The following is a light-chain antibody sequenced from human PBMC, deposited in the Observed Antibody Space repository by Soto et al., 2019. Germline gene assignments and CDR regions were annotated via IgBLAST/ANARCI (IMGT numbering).Light chain of an antibody. J-gene: IGLJ1*01. CDR1: SSNIGAGYE. Sequence: QSVLTQPPSVSEAPGQRVTISCTGSSSNIGAGYEAHWYQQVPGTAPKLLIYEINNRPSGVPDRFSGSKSGTSASLAITGLRAEDEAEYYCQSYDSSLSGYVFGTGTKLTVL. CDR2: EIN. CDR3: QSYDSSLSGYV. V-gene: IGLV1-40*01.